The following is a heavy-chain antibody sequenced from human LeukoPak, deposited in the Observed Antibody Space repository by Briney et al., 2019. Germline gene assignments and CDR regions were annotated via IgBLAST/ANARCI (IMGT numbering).Heavy chain of an antibody. CDR2: ISYDGSNK. CDR1: GVTFSTFG. Sequence: GMSLRLSCAASGVTFSTFGMHWVRQAPGKGLEWVAVISYDGSNKYYADSVKGRFTISRDNSKNTLYLQMNSLRAEDTAVYYCAKDSGYGSSGMADYWGQGTLVTVSS. CDR3: AKDSGYGSSGMADY. V-gene: IGHV3-30*18. D-gene: IGHD3-10*01. J-gene: IGHJ4*02.